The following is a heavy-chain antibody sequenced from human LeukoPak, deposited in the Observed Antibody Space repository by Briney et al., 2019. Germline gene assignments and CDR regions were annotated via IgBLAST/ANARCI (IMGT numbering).Heavy chain of an antibody. J-gene: IGHJ6*02. CDR3: ARGGGLDV. V-gene: IGHV3-30-3*01. CDR1: GFIFSSYA. Sequence: GGSLRLSCAASGFIFSSYALHWVRQAPGKGLEWVAHISHDGSNKYYADSVKGRFTISRDNSKNTLYLQMSNLRAEDTAVYFCARGGGLDVWGQGATVTVSS. D-gene: IGHD3-16*01. CDR2: ISHDGSNK.